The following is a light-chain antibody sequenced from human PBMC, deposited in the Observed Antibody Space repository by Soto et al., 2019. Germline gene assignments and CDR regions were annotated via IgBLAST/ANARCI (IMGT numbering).Light chain of an antibody. V-gene: IGLV2-14*01. Sequence: QSVLTQPASVSGYLGQSITIPCTGTSSDVGAYNYVSWYQQQPGKAPKLMISEVSNRPSGVSNRFSGSKSGNTASLIISGLQAEDEADYYCCSFTSITTYVFGTGTKVTVL. CDR1: SSDVGAYNY. CDR3: CSFTSITTYV. CDR2: EVS. J-gene: IGLJ1*01.